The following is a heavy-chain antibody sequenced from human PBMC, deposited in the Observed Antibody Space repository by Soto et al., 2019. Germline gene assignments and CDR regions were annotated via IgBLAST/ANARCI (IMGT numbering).Heavy chain of an antibody. CDR1: GVSLSTSGLG. D-gene: IGHD3-22*01. CDR2: IYWNDDK. V-gene: IGHV2-5*01. CDR3: ANWEDLNYYDSSGFSV. Sequence: ASGPTLVNPTQTLTLTCTFSGVSLSTSGLGVGWIRQPPGKALEWLALIYWNDDKRYNPSLESRLTVTIDTSKDQVVLIMTNMDPVDTATYYCANWEDLNYYDSSGFSVWGPGTLVTVSS. J-gene: IGHJ4*02.